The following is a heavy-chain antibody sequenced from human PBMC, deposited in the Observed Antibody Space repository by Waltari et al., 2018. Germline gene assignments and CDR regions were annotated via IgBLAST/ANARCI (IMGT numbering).Heavy chain of an antibody. CDR2: MNPDRGNT. Sequence: QVQLVQSGAEVKKPGASVKVSCKASGYTFTSYDINWVLQATGQGLEWMGWMNPDRGNTGYAQKFQGRVTMTRNTSISTAYMELSSLKTEDTAVYYCTTDNATRPPYYFDYWGQGTLVTVSS. CDR1: GYTFTSYD. D-gene: IGHD2-15*01. CDR3: TTDNATRPPYYFDY. V-gene: IGHV1-8*01. J-gene: IGHJ4*02.